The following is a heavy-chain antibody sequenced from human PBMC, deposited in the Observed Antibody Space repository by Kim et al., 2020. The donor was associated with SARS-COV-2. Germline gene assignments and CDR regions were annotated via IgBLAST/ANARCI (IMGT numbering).Heavy chain of an antibody. D-gene: IGHD5-18*01. CDR3: ARGAPWIQLWFYLPGIDAFDI. V-gene: IGHV3-30-3*01. CDR2: ISYDGSNK. J-gene: IGHJ3*02. CDR1: GFTFSSYA. Sequence: GGSLRLSCAASGFTFSSYAMHWVRQAPGKGLEWVAVISYDGSNKYYADSVKGRFTISRDNSKNTLYLQMNSLRAEDTAVYYCARGAPWIQLWFYLPGIDAFDIWGQGTMVTVSS.